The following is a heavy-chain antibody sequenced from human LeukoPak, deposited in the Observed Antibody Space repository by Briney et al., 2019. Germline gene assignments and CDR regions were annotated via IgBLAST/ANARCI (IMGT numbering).Heavy chain of an antibody. J-gene: IGHJ4*02. CDR2: ITTSGSFM. Sequence: PGGSLRLSCAASGFTFSSYEMNWVRQAPGKGLEWVSSITTSGSFMSYADSVKGRFTISRDNARNSLFLQMNNLRADDTAVYYCAKWLVVGGQGTLVTVSS. CDR1: GFTFSSYE. D-gene: IGHD6-19*01. CDR3: AKWLVV. V-gene: IGHV3-48*03.